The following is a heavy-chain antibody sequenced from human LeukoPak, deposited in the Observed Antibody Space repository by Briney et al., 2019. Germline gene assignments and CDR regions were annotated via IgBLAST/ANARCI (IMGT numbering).Heavy chain of an antibody. D-gene: IGHD6-25*01. CDR2: ISYDGSNK. CDR3: AKPTQRSPGVIDY. CDR1: GFTFSSYG. V-gene: IGHV3-30*18. J-gene: IGHJ4*02. Sequence: GGSLRLSCAASGFTFSSYGMHWVRQAPGKGLEWVAVISYDGSNKYYADSVKGRFTISRDNSKNTLYLQMNSLRAEDTAVYYCAKPTQRSPGVIDYWGQGTLVTVSS.